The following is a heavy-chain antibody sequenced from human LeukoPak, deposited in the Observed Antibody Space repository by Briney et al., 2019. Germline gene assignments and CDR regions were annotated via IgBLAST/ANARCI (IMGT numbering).Heavy chain of an antibody. CDR2: IYHSGST. CDR1: GYSISSGYY. CDR3: ARGFYDFWSGPSYYYMDV. Sequence: SETLSLTCTVSGYSISSGYYWGWIRQPPGKGLEWIGSIYHSGSTHYNPSLKSRVTISVDTSKNQFSLKLSSVTAADTAVYYCARGFYDFWSGPSYYYMDVWGKGTTVTVSS. D-gene: IGHD3-3*01. J-gene: IGHJ6*03. V-gene: IGHV4-38-2*02.